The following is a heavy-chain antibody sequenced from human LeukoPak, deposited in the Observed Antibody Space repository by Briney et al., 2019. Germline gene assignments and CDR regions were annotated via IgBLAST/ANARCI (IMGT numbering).Heavy chain of an antibody. D-gene: IGHD6-19*01. Sequence: PGGSLRLSCAASGFTFSSYAMSWVRQAPGKGLEWVSSISGSGGSTYYSGSVKGRFTISRDNSKNTLYLQLNSLRAEDTAVYYCAKDRSSGWYDAFDIWGQGTKVIISS. CDR2: ISGSGGST. J-gene: IGHJ3*02. CDR1: GFTFSSYA. CDR3: AKDRSSGWYDAFDI. V-gene: IGHV3-23*01.